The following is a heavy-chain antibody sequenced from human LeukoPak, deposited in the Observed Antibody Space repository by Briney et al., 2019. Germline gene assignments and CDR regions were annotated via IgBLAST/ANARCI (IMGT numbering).Heavy chain of an antibody. CDR2: ISAYNGNT. J-gene: IGHJ4*02. D-gene: IGHD2-2*01. CDR3: ARDRRGRIYCSSTSCYLPFDY. Sequence: GASVKVSCKASGYTFTSYGISWVRQAPGQGLEWMGWISAYNGNTNYAQKLQGRVTMTTDTSTSTAYMELRSLRSDDTAAYYCARDRRGRIYCSSTSCYLPFDYWGQGTLVTVSS. V-gene: IGHV1-18*04. CDR1: GYTFTSYG.